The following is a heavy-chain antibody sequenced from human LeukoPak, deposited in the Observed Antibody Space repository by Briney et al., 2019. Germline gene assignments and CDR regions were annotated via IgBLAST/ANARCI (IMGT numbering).Heavy chain of an antibody. CDR1: GGTFSSYA. J-gene: IGHJ3*02. CDR3: ARPVGAPVAFDI. Sequence: SVKVSCKASGGTFSSYAISWVRQAPGQGLEWMGGIIPIFGTANYAQKFQGRVTITTDESTSTAYMELSGLRSEDTAVYYCARPVGAPVAFDIWGQGTMVTVSS. CDR2: IIPIFGTA. D-gene: IGHD1-26*01. V-gene: IGHV1-69*05.